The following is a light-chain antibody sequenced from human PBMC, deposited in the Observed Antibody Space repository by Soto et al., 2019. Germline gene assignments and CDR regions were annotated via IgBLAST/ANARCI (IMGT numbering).Light chain of an antibody. CDR3: LLDYNYPRT. V-gene: IGKV1-6*01. Sequence: AIQMTQSPSSLSASVGDRVTITCRASQGIRNDLNWYQQKPGKAPKLLIYAASSLQSGVPSKFSGSGSGTDFTLTISSLQPEDFATYYCLLDYNYPRTFGQGTKVEIK. CDR2: AAS. J-gene: IGKJ1*01. CDR1: QGIRND.